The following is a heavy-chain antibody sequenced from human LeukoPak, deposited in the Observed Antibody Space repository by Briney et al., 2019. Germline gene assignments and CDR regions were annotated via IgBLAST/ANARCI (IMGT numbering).Heavy chain of an antibody. CDR2: ISGSGGST. CDR3: AKRTGGSSGYPD. Sequence: PGGSLRLSCAASGFTFSSYAMSWVRQAPGKGLEWVSAISGSGGSTYYADSVKGRFTISRDNSKNTLYLQMNSLRAEDTTVYYCAKRTGGSSGYPDWGQGTLVTVSS. CDR1: GFTFSSYA. V-gene: IGHV3-23*01. J-gene: IGHJ1*01. D-gene: IGHD5-12*01.